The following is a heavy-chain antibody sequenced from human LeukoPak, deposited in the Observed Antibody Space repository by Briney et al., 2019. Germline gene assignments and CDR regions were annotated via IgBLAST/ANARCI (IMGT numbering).Heavy chain of an antibody. CDR1: GGSISSYY. Sequence: SETLSLTCTVSGGSISSYYWSWIRQPPGKGLEWIGYIYYSGSTNYNPSLKSRVTISVDTSKNQFSLKLSSVTAADTAVYYCARGGDWLHNWFDPWGQGTLVTVSS. J-gene: IGHJ5*02. CDR2: IYYSGST. V-gene: IGHV4-59*08. CDR3: ARGGDWLHNWFDP. D-gene: IGHD3-9*01.